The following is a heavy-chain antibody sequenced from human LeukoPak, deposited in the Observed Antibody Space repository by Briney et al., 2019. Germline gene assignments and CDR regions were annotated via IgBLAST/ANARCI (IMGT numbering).Heavy chain of an antibody. CDR3: ARGSQWLDYYMDV. CDR2: INSDGSST. V-gene: IGHV3-74*01. D-gene: IGHD6-19*01. CDR1: RFTFSYYW. Sequence: GGSLRLSCVASRFTFSYYWMHWLRHAPGKGLVWVSRINSDGSSTTYADSVKGRFIISRDNAKNTVYLQMNSLRAEDTAVYYCARGSQWLDYYMDVWGKGTTVTVSS. J-gene: IGHJ6*03.